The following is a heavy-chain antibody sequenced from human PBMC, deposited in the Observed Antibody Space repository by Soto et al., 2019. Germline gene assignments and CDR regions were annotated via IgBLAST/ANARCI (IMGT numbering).Heavy chain of an antibody. J-gene: IGHJ6*03. Sequence: SETLSLTCAVYGGSFSGYYWSWIRQPPGKGLEWIGEINHSGSTNYNPSLKSRVTISVDTSKNQFSLKLSSVTAADTAVYYCARQGEGIGTAYYYYYMDVWGKGTTVTVSS. CDR2: INHSGST. D-gene: IGHD5-18*01. CDR3: ARQGEGIGTAYYYYYMDV. CDR1: GGSFSGYY. V-gene: IGHV4-34*01.